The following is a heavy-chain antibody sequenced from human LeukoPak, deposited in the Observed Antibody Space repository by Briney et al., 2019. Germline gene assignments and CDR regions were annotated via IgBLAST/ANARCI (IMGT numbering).Heavy chain of an antibody. CDR1: GGSISSHY. J-gene: IGHJ4*02. CDR2: IYYSGST. V-gene: IGHV4-59*11. CDR3: ARWGSIAAARFDY. D-gene: IGHD6-13*01. Sequence: SETLSLTCTVSGGSISSHYWSWIRQPPGKGLEWIGYIYYSGSTNYNPSLKSRVTISVDTSKNQFSLKLSSVTAADTAVYYCARWGSIAAARFDYWGQGTLVTVSS.